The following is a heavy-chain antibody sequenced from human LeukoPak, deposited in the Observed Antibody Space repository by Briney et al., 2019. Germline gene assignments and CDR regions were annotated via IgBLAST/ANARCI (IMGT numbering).Heavy chain of an antibody. J-gene: IGHJ4*02. Sequence: SETLSLTCTVSGGSISSYYWSWIRQPPGKGLEWIGYIYYGGSTNYNPSLKSRVTISVDTSKNQFSLKLSSVTAADTAVYYCARDEGWSYFDYWGQGTLVTVSS. CDR3: ARDEGWSYFDY. D-gene: IGHD2-15*01. CDR2: IYYGGST. V-gene: IGHV4-59*01. CDR1: GGSISSYY.